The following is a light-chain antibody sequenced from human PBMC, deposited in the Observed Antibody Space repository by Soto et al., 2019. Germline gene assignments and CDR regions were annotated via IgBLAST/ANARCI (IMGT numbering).Light chain of an antibody. Sequence: QSALTQPASVSGSPGQSITISCTGTSSDVGGYNYVSWYQQHPGKAPKLMFYDFNSRPSGVSNRFSGSKSGNTASLTISGLQAEDEADYYCSSYTSSGTRVFGAGTKVTVL. CDR1: SSDVGGYNY. J-gene: IGLJ1*01. CDR2: DFN. V-gene: IGLV2-14*03. CDR3: SSYTSSGTRV.